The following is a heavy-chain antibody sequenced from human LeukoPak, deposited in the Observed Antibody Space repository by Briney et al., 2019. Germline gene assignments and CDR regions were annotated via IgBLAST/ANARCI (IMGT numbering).Heavy chain of an antibody. V-gene: IGHV4-59*12. D-gene: IGHD3-10*02. CDR2: IYYSGST. CDR1: GGSISSYY. CDR3: ARRAVRGVASFDY. Sequence: SETLSLTCTVSGGSISSYYWSWIRQPPGKGLEWIGYIYYSGSTNYNPSLKSRVTISVDTSKNQFSLKLSSVTAADTAVYYCARRAVRGVASFDYWGQGTLVTVSS. J-gene: IGHJ4*02.